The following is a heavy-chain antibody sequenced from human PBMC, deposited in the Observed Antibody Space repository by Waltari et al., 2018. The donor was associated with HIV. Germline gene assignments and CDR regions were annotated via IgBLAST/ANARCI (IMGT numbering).Heavy chain of an antibody. D-gene: IGHD3-9*01. CDR2: MNPNSGGT. Sequence: QVQLVQSGAEVKKPGASVKVSCKAPGYTFTAYYIHWVRQAPGQGLEWMGWMNPNSGGTNYPQKFKGRVTMTRDTSIKTAYLQLSGLTSDDTALYWCSRGGTILTGYYPSGVSWGQGTPVTVSS. J-gene: IGHJ5*02. CDR3: SRGGTILTGYYPSGVS. CDR1: GYTFTAYY. V-gene: IGHV1-2*02.